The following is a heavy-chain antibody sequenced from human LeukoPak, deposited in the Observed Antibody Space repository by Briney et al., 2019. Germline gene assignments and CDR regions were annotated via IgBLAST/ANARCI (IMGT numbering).Heavy chain of an antibody. D-gene: IGHD2-2*01. CDR2: IRYDGSNK. Sequence: GGSLRLSCAASGFTFSSYGMHWVRQAPGKGLEWVAFIRYDGSNKYYADSVKGRFTISRDNSKNTLYLQMNSLRAEDTAVYYCAKGAKPPTMYCSSTSCHWDYFDYWGQGTLVTVSS. CDR3: AKGAKPPTMYCSSTSCHWDYFDY. CDR1: GFTFSSYG. J-gene: IGHJ4*02. V-gene: IGHV3-30*02.